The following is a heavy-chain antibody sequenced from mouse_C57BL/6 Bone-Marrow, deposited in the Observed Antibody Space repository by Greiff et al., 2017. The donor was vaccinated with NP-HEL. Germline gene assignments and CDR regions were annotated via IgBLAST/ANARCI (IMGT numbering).Heavy chain of an antibody. CDR3: ARVITTVVARRVYFDY. D-gene: IGHD1-1*01. CDR2: INYDGSST. Sequence: DVQLVESEGGLVQPGRSMKLSCTASGFTFSDYYMAWVRQVPEKGLEWVANINYDGSSTYYLDSLKSRFIISRDNAKNILYLQMSSLKSEDTATYYCARVITTVVARRVYFDYWGQGTTLTVSS. CDR1: GFTFSDYY. J-gene: IGHJ2*01. V-gene: IGHV5-16*01.